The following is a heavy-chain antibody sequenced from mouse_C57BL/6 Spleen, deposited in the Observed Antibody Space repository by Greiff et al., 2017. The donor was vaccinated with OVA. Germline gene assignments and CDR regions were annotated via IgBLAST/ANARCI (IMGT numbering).Heavy chain of an antibody. D-gene: IGHD4-1*01. CDR2: INYDGSST. CDR3: ARDLGRVWYFDV. J-gene: IGHJ1*03. CDR1: GFTFSDYY. Sequence: EVQLVESEGGLVQPGSSMKLSCTASGFTFSDYYMAWVRQVPEKGLEWVANINYDGSSTYYLDSLKSRFIISRDNAKNILYLQMSSLKSEDTATYYCARDLGRVWYFDVWGTGTTVTVSS. V-gene: IGHV5-16*01.